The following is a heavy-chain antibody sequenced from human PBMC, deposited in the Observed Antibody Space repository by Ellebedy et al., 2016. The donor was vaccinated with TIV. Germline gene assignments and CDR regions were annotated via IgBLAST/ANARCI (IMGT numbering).Heavy chain of an antibody. CDR2: IYYSGST. J-gene: IGHJ5*02. D-gene: IGHD5-18*01. Sequence: MPSETLSLTCTVSGGSISSGDYYWSWIRQPPGKGLEWIGYIYYSGSTYYNPSLKSRVTISVDTSKNQFSLKLSSVTAADTAVYYCARGAAMAPWFDPWGQGTLVTVSS. V-gene: IGHV4-30-4*01. CDR3: ARGAAMAPWFDP. CDR1: GGSISSGDYY.